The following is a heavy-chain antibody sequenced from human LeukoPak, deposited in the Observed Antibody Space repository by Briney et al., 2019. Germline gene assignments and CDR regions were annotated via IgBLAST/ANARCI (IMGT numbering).Heavy chain of an antibody. Sequence: GASVKVSCKASGYTFTGYYMHWVRQAPGQGLEWMGWINPNSGGTNYAQKFQGRVTMTRDASVSTAYMELSRLRSDDTAVYYCARDGEGVAGLDLEYFQHWGQGTLVTVSS. D-gene: IGHD6-19*01. CDR3: ARDGEGVAGLDLEYFQH. CDR1: GYTFTGYY. CDR2: INPNSGGT. V-gene: IGHV1-2*02. J-gene: IGHJ1*01.